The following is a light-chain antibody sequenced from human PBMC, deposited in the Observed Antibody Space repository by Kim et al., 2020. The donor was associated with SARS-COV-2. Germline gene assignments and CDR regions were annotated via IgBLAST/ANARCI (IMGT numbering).Light chain of an antibody. Sequence: EIVMTHSPATLSVSPGERATLSCRASQSVSSNLAWYQQKPGQAPRLLIYGASIRATGIPARFSGSGSGTEFTLTISILQSEDFAVYYCQQYNNWPGTFGQGTKLEI. CDR1: QSVSSN. V-gene: IGKV3D-15*03. CDR3: QQYNNWPGT. CDR2: GAS. J-gene: IGKJ2*01.